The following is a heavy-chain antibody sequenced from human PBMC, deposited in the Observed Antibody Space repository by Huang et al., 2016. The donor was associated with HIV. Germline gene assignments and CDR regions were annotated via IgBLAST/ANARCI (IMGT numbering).Heavy chain of an antibody. CDR3: ARDRRHCSGGSCYYSDY. D-gene: IGHD2-15*01. CDR2: FYDSGGS. J-gene: IGHJ4*01. Sequence: QVQLQESGPGLVKPSETLSLTCSVSGGSISSHYWSWIRQPPGKGLEWIGSFYDSGGSNYSPSLKSGVFISVETSRNQFALKLSSVTAADTAVYYCARDRRHCSGGSCYYSDYWGHGTLVTVSS. V-gene: IGHV4-59*11. CDR1: GGSISSHY.